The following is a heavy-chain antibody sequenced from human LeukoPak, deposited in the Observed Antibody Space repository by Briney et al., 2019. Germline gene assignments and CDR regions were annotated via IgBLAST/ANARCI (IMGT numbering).Heavy chain of an antibody. Sequence: SETLSLTCSVSGGSVSGTNYYWAWIRQPPEKGLEWIGTIYYSGSTYYNVSLKSRVTISVDTSKNQFSLNLSSVTAADTAVYYCARVLIVGSTGDAFDIWGQGTMVTVSS. CDR2: IYYSGST. CDR1: GGSVSGTNYY. D-gene: IGHD1-26*01. V-gene: IGHV4-39*07. CDR3: ARVLIVGSTGDAFDI. J-gene: IGHJ3*02.